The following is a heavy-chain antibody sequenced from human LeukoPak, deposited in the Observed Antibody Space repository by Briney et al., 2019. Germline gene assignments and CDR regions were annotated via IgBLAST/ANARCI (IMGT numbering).Heavy chain of an antibody. CDR3: ARGQYYYVMDV. V-gene: IGHV1-8*01. D-gene: IGHD3-16*01. CDR2: MSASSGNT. Sequence: ASVKVSCKASGYTFTNYDINWVRQATGQGLEWLGWMSASSGNTGYAQKFQGRVSMTRATSISTAYLELTGLTFDDTAVYYCARGQYYYVMDVWGQGTTVTVSS. CDR1: GYTFTNYD. J-gene: IGHJ6*02.